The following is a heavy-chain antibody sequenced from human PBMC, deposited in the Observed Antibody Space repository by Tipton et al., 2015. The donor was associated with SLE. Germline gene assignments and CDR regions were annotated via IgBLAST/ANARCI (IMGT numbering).Heavy chain of an antibody. J-gene: IGHJ4*02. CDR1: GSSFNTYT. CDR3: AREGTSAAVNPLDY. V-gene: IGHV1-69*05. D-gene: IGHD3-22*01. Sequence: QLVQSGPEVKKPGSSVKVSCKTSGSSFNTYTLNWVRQAPGQGLEWVGGITPVFQTPNYAPKFQGRVSITTDESTSTVFLELTSLRSDDTAVYFCAREGTSAAVNPLDYWGQGTLLTVSS. CDR2: ITPVFQTP.